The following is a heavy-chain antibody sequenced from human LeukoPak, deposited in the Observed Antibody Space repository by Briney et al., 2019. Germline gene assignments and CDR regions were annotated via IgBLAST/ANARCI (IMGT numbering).Heavy chain of an antibody. Sequence: PGRSLRLSCAASGFTFSSYAMHWVRQAPGKGLEWVAVISYDGSNKYYADSVKGRFTISRDNSKNTLYLQMNSLRAEDTAVYYCARSEGATTWPFDYWGQGTLVTVSS. CDR1: GFTFSSYA. CDR3: ARSEGATTWPFDY. CDR2: ISYDGSNK. D-gene: IGHD1-26*01. J-gene: IGHJ4*02. V-gene: IGHV3-30-3*01.